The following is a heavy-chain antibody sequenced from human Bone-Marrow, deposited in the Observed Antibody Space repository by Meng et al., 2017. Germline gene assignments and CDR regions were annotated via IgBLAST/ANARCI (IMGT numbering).Heavy chain of an antibody. CDR3: ARGIMWFGASLPHFDY. J-gene: IGHJ4*02. V-gene: IGHV1-46*01. D-gene: IGHD3-10*01. CDR2: INPSGGST. Sequence: ASVKVSCKASGYTFTSYYMHWVRQAPGQGLEWMGIINPSGGSTSYAQKFQGRVTMTRDTSTSTAYMELRSLRSDDTAVYYCARGIMWFGASLPHFDYWGQGTLVTVSS. CDR1: GYTFTSYY.